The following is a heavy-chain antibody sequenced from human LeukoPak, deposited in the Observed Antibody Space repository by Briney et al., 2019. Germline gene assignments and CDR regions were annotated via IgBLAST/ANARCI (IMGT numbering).Heavy chain of an antibody. Sequence: GGSLRLSCAASGFTFSSYAMSWVRQAPGKGLGWVAVISYDGSNKYYADSVKGRFTISRDNSKNTLYLQMNSLRAEDTAVYYCAKDPVAAAGDGDAFDIWGQGTMVTVSS. D-gene: IGHD6-13*01. J-gene: IGHJ3*02. CDR2: ISYDGSNK. CDR1: GFTFSSYA. CDR3: AKDPVAAAGDGDAFDI. V-gene: IGHV3-30*18.